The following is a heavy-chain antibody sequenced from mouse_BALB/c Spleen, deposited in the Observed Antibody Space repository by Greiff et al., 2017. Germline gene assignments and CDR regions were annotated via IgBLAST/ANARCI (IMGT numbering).Heavy chain of an antibody. CDR3: ARHNYDYDGRGVYYAMDY. Sequence: EVQGVESGGGLVKLGGSLKLSCAASGFTFSSYYMSWVRQTPEKRLELVAAINSNGGSTYYPDTVKGRFTISRDNAKNTLYLQMSSLKSEDTALYYCARHNYDYDGRGVYYAMDYWGQGTSVTVSS. D-gene: IGHD2-4*01. J-gene: IGHJ4*01. CDR1: GFTFSSYY. CDR2: INSNGGST. V-gene: IGHV5-6-2*01.